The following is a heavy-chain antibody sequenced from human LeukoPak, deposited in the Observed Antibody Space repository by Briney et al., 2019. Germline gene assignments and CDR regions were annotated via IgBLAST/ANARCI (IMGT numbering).Heavy chain of an antibody. D-gene: IGHD6-13*01. CDR3: ARRGYSSSRYYFDY. J-gene: IGHJ4*02. V-gene: IGHV4-4*02. Sequence: SGTLSLTCAVSGGSISSSNWWSWVRQPPGKGLEWIGEIYHSGSTNYNPSLKSRVTISVDKSKNQFSLKLSSVTAADTAVYYCARRGYSSSRYYFDYWGQGTLVTVSS. CDR2: IYHSGST. CDR1: GGSISSSNW.